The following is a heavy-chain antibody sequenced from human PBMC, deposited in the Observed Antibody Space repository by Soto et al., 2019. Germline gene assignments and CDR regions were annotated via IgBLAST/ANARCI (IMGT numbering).Heavy chain of an antibody. CDR1: GYTFTSYD. V-gene: IGHV1-18*01. CDR3: ARDAPYSSSPFYGMDV. J-gene: IGHJ6*02. D-gene: IGHD6-6*01. Sequence: ASVKVSCKASGYTFTSYDINWVRQATGQGLEWMGWISAYNGNTNYAQKLQGRVTMTTDTSTSTAYMELRSLRSDDTAVYYCARDAPYSSSPFYGMDVWGQGTTVTVSS. CDR2: ISAYNGNT.